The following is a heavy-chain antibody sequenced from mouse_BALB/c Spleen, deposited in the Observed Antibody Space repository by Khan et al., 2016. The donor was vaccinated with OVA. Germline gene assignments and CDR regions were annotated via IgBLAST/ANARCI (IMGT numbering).Heavy chain of an antibody. CDR1: GYTFTTYT. D-gene: IGHD2-14*01. Sequence: QVRLQQSGAELARPGASVKMSCKASGYTFTTYTIHWVKQRPGQGLEWIGYIIPSNDYTNYNQKFKDRATLTADQSSSTAYMQLSSLTSEDSAVYYCVREGAYYRSDGWFAYWGQGTLVTVSA. V-gene: IGHV1-4*01. J-gene: IGHJ3*01. CDR2: IIPSNDYT. CDR3: VREGAYYRSDGWFAY.